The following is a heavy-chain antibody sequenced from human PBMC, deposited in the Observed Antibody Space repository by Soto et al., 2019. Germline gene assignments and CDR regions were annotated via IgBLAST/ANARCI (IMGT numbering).Heavy chain of an antibody. CDR1: GYTFTSYG. CDR3: ARGDDILTGYDAFDI. Sequence: GASVKVSCKASGYTFTSYGISWLRQAPGQGLEWMGWISAYNGNTNYAQKLQGRVTMTTDTSTSTAYMELRSLRSDDTAVYYCARGDDILTGYDAFDIWGQGTMVTVSS. V-gene: IGHV1-18*01. D-gene: IGHD3-9*01. J-gene: IGHJ3*02. CDR2: ISAYNGNT.